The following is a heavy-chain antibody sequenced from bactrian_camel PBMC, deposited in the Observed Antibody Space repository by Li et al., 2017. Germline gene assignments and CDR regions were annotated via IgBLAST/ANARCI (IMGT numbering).Heavy chain of an antibody. D-gene: IGHD6*01. CDR2: IDNDGHT. Sequence: QVQLVESGGGLVQAGGSLNLSCAATVNSNNLNCMGWFRQAPGKEREGLAAIDNDGHTRYADSVEGRFTISRDKATDTVHLQMNSLKPEDTAVYSCKTQPLVKAGCDYSGQGTQVTVS. J-gene: IGHJ4*01. V-gene: IGHV3S53*01. CDR3: KTQPLVKAGCDY. CDR1: VNSNNLNC.